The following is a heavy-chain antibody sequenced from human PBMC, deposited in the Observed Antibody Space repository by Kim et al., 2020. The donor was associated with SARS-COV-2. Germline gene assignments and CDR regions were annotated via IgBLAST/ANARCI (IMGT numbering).Heavy chain of an antibody. V-gene: IGHV7-4-1*02. J-gene: IGHJ6*02. CDR3: ARDHGITIFGVTDGMDV. Sequence: ASVKVSCKASGYTFTSYARNWVRQAPGQGLEWMGWINTNTGNPTYALGFTGRFVFSLDTSVSTAYLQISSLKAEDTAVYYCARDHGITIFGVTDGMDVWGQGTTVTVSS. CDR2: INTNTGNP. CDR1: GYTFTSYA. D-gene: IGHD3-3*01.